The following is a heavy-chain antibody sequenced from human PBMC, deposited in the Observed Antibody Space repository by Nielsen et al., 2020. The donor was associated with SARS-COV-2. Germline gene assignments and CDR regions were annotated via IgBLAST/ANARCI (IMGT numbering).Heavy chain of an antibody. J-gene: IGHJ5*02. D-gene: IGHD2-21*01. Sequence: WGRQAPGHGLEWMGWISDYNGNTNYAQKLQGRVTMTTDTSTNTAYMELRSLRSDDTAVYYYARGLNWFDPWGQGTLVTVSS. CDR2: ISDYNGNT. CDR3: ARGLNWFDP. V-gene: IGHV1-18*01.